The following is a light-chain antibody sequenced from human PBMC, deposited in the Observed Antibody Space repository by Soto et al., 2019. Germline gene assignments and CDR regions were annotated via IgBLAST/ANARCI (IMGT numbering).Light chain of an antibody. CDR3: QQGASFPRT. CDR2: AAS. J-gene: IGKJ4*01. Sequence: AVQMTQSPSSLSASVVDRVTITFRASQGIRNDLGWYQQKPGSAPKLLIYAASSLQSGVPSRFSGSGSGTDFTLTIRSLQPEDFATYYCQQGASFPRTFGGGTKVDI. CDR1: QGIRND. V-gene: IGKV1-6*01.